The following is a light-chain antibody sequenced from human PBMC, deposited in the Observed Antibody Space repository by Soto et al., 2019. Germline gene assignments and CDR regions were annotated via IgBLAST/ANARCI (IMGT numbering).Light chain of an antibody. CDR3: QQYSNSLST. CDR2: DAS. CDR1: QSVNKS. V-gene: IGKV3-11*01. Sequence: EIVLTQSPGTLSLSPGERAILSCRASQSVNKSLAWYQQKHGQPPRLLIYDASSRATGIPTRFSGSGSGTDFSLTISSLEPEDFAVYYCQQYSNSLSTFGQGTKVAIK. J-gene: IGKJ1*01.